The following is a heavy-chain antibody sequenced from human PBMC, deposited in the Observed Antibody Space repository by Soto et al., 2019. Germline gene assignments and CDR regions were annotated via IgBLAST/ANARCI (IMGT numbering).Heavy chain of an antibody. CDR3: AGENTVIMDY. CDR2: IYYSGST. CDR1: GGSISSYY. Sequence: TSETLSLTCTVSGGSISSYYWSWIRQPPGKGLEWIGYIYYSGSTNYNPSLKSRVTISVDTSKNQFSLKLSSVTAADTAVSYCAGENTVIMDYWGQGTLVPVSS. V-gene: IGHV4-59*01. J-gene: IGHJ4*02. D-gene: IGHD3-3*01.